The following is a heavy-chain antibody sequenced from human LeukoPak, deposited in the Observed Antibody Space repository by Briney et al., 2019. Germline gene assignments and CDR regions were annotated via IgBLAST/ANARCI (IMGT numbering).Heavy chain of an antibody. CDR3: ARAGGAAFDL. V-gene: IGHV3-33*01. J-gene: IGHJ4*02. Sequence: GGSLRLSCAASGFTFSSYGMHWVRQAPGKGLEWVAVIWYDGSNKYYADSVKGRFTISRDNSKSTLYLEMHSLRPEDTAVYYCARAGGAAFDLWGLGTLVTVSS. CDR1: GFTFSSYG. D-gene: IGHD6-13*01. CDR2: IWYDGSNK.